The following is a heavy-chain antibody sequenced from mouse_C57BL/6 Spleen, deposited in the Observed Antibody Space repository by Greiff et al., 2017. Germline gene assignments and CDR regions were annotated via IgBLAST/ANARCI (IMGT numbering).Heavy chain of an antibody. D-gene: IGHD1-1*01. CDR3: TTWTTVVATPAY. CDR2: IDPENGDT. V-gene: IGHV14-4*01. J-gene: IGHJ3*01. CDR1: GFNIKDDY. Sequence: VQLKQSGAELVRPGASVKLSCTASGFNIKDDYMHWVKQRPEQGLEWIGWIDPENGDTEYASKFQGKATITADTSSNTAYLQLSSLTSEDTAVYYCTTWTTVVATPAYWGQGTLVTVSA.